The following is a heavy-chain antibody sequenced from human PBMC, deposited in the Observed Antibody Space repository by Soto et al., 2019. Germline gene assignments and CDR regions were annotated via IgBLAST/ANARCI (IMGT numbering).Heavy chain of an antibody. V-gene: IGHV3-7*03. CDR1: GFTFSSYW. J-gene: IGHJ4*02. CDR3: ARDNYYGSGSFDY. CDR2: IKQDGSEK. Sequence: HPGGSLRLSCAASGFTFSSYWMSWVRQAPGKGLEWVANIKQDGSEKYYVDSVKGRFTISRDNAKNSLYLQMNSLRAEDTAVYYCARDNYYGSGSFDYWGQGTLVTVSS. D-gene: IGHD3-10*01.